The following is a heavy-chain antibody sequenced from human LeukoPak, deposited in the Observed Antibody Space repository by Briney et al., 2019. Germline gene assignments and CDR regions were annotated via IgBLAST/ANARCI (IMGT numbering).Heavy chain of an antibody. Sequence: AGGSLRLSCAASGFAFSGHWMHWVRQAPGKGLVWFSRIKAGGSGTSYADSVEGRFTISRDNAKDTLYLQMNSLRVEDTAVYYCARQKTPHGNFDYWGQGTLVTVSS. CDR1: GFAFSGHW. J-gene: IGHJ4*02. D-gene: IGHD1-1*01. CDR3: ARQKTPHGNFDY. V-gene: IGHV3-74*01. CDR2: IKAGGSGT.